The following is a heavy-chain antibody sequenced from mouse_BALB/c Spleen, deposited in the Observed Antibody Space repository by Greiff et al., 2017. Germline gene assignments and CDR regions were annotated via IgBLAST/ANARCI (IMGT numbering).Heavy chain of an antibody. CDR2: INPSTGYT. J-gene: IGHJ4*01. CDR3: ARGYGSSVFYAMDY. CDR1: GYTFTSYW. D-gene: IGHD1-1*01. Sequence: QVQLQQSGAELAKPGASVKMSCKASGYTFTSYWMHWVNQRPGQGLEWIGYINPSTGYTEYNQKFKDKATLTADKSSSTAYMQLSSLTSEDSAVYYCARGYGSSVFYAMDYWGQGTSVTVSS. V-gene: IGHV1-7*01.